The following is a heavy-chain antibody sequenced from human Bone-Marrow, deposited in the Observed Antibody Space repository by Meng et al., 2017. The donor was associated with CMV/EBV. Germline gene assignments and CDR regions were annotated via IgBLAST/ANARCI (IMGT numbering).Heavy chain of an antibody. D-gene: IGHD2-2*01. CDR2: INWNGGST. J-gene: IGHJ4*02. CDR1: GFTFDDYG. Sequence: GESLKISCAASGFTFDDYGMSWVRQAPGKGLEWVSGINWNGGSTGYADSVKGRFTISRDNAKNSLYLQMNSLRAEDTAVYYCARDADIVVVPAYFDYWGQGTLVTVSS. V-gene: IGHV3-20*04. CDR3: ARDADIVVVPAYFDY.